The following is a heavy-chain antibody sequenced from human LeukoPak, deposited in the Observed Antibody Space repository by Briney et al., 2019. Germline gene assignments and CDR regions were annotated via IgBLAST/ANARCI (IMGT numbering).Heavy chain of an antibody. V-gene: IGHV3-23*01. CDR2: ISGSGGST. Sequence: GGSLRLSCAASGFTFSSYAMSWVRQAPGKGLEWVSAISGSGGSTYYADSVRGRFTISRDNSKNTLYLQMNSLRAEDTAVYYCAKDRRNAAANNWLDPWGQGTLVTVSS. CDR3: AKDRRNAAANNWLDP. D-gene: IGHD4-11*01. CDR1: GFTFSSYA. J-gene: IGHJ5*02.